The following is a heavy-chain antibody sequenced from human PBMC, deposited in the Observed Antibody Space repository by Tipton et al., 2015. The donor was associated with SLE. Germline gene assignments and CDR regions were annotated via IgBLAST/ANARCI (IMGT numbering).Heavy chain of an antibody. CDR3: ARDYYDFWSGYFGYYYYGMDV. D-gene: IGHD3-3*01. J-gene: IGHJ6*02. CDR2: ISAYNGNT. CDR1: GYTFTSYG. Sequence: QLVQSGPEVKKPGASVKVSCKASGYTFTSYGISWVRQAPGQGLEWMGWISAYNGNTNYAQKLQGRVTMTTDTSTSTAYMELRSLRSDDPAVYYCARDYYDFWSGYFGYYYYGMDVWGQGTTVPVSS. V-gene: IGHV1-18*01.